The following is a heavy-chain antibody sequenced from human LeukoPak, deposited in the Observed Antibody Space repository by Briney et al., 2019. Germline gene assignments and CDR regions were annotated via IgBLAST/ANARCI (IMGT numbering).Heavy chain of an antibody. D-gene: IGHD6-19*01. CDR3: ARSTSLSIAVAGYDY. Sequence: GGSLRLSCDASGFTFSSYWMSWVRQAPGKGLEWLANIKQDGSEKYYVDSVKGRFTISRDNAKNSLYLQMNGLRAEDTAVYYCARSTSLSIAVAGYDYWGQGTLVTVSS. V-gene: IGHV3-7*01. CDR2: IKQDGSEK. J-gene: IGHJ4*02. CDR1: GFTFSSYW.